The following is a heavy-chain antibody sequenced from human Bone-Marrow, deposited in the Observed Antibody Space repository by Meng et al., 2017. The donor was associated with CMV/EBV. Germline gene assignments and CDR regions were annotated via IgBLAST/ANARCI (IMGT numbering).Heavy chain of an antibody. CDR1: GFTFSDYY. D-gene: IGHD6-13*01. CDR3: ARDHGGIAAAEVLAYYYYYGMDV. CDR2: ISSSGSTI. V-gene: IGHV3-11*04. J-gene: IGHJ6*02. Sequence: GGSLRLSCAASGFTFSDYYMSWIRQAPGKGLEWVSYISSSGSTIYYADSVKGRFTISRDNAKNSLYLQMNSLRAEDTAVYYCARDHGGIAAAEVLAYYYYYGMDVWGQGTTVTVSS.